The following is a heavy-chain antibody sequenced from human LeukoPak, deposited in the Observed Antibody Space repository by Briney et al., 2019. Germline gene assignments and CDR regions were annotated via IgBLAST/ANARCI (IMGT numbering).Heavy chain of an antibody. Sequence: GGSLRLSCAASGFTFSTDVMRWVRQAPGKGLEWVSSISDSGTYYADSVRGRFTISRDNSKNTLYLQMNSLRVEDTAVYYCAKDVNGGYFEWGQGTLVTVSS. J-gene: IGHJ4*02. D-gene: IGHD5-12*01. CDR1: GFTFSTDV. CDR2: ISDSGT. CDR3: AKDVNGGYFE. V-gene: IGHV3-23*01.